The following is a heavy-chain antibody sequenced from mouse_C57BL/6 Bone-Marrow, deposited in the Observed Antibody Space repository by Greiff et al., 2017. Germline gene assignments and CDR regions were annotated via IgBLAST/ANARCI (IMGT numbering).Heavy chain of an antibody. V-gene: IGHV1-64*01. CDR1: GYTFTSYW. D-gene: IGHD2-1*01. CDR3: AREKSYGNYYFDY. J-gene: IGHJ2*01. CDR2: IHPNRGST. Sequence: VQLQQPGAELVKPGASVKLSCKASGYTFTSYWMHWVKQRPGQGLEWIGMIHPNRGSTNYNEKFKSKATLTVDKSSSTAYMQLSSLTSEDSAVYDCAREKSYGNYYFDYWGQGTTLTVSS.